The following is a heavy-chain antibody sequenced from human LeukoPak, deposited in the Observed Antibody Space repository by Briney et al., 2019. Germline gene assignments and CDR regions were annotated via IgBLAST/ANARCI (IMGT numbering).Heavy chain of an antibody. D-gene: IGHD3-3*01. Sequence: GGSLRLSCAASGFTFDYYAMHWVRQAPGKGLEWVSLISGDGGSTYYADSVKGRFTISRDNSKNSLYLQMNSLRTEDTALYYCANLGYDFWSGYYTRYYYYMDVWGKGTTVTVPS. V-gene: IGHV3-43*02. CDR3: ANLGYDFWSGYYTRYYYYMDV. J-gene: IGHJ6*03. CDR2: ISGDGGST. CDR1: GFTFDYYA.